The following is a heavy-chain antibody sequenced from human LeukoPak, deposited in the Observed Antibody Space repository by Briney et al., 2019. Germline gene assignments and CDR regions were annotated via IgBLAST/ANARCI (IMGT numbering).Heavy chain of an antibody. J-gene: IGHJ4*02. CDR3: ARENIEQWPAFDY. V-gene: IGHV1-2*02. D-gene: IGHD1/OR15-1a*01. CDR1: GYTFSGYY. CDR2: INGNSGGT. Sequence: ASVKVSCKASGYTFSGYYMHWVRQAPGQGPEWMGWINGNSGGTKYAQKFEGRVTITSDTSTSTVQMDLGTLRSDDTAVYYCARENIEQWPAFDYWGQGTPVTVSS.